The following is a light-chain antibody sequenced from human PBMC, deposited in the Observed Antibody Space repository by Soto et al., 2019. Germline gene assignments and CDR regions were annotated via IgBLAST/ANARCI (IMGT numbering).Light chain of an antibody. J-gene: IGLJ1*01. CDR1: SSDVGYYNY. Sequence: QSALTQPASVSGSPGQSITISCTGTSSDVGYYNYVSWYQQHPGKAPKLMIYDVRNRPSGVSNRFSGSKSGNTASLTISGLQAEDEAGYYCSSYTSSSTYVFGTGTKLTVL. CDR3: SSYTSSSTYV. V-gene: IGLV2-14*03. CDR2: DVR.